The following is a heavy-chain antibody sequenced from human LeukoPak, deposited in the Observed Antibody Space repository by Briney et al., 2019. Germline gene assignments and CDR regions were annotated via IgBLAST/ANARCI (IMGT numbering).Heavy chain of an antibody. D-gene: IGHD5-12*01. CDR3: ASQWLRFSGWFDP. CDR2: IILIFGTA. J-gene: IGHJ5*02. Sequence: SVKVSCKASGGTFSSYAISWVRHAPGQGLEWMGGIILIFGTANYAQKFQGRVTITTDESTSTAYMELSSLRSEDTAVYYCASQWLRFSGWFDPWGQGTLVTVSS. V-gene: IGHV1-69*05. CDR1: GGTFSSYA.